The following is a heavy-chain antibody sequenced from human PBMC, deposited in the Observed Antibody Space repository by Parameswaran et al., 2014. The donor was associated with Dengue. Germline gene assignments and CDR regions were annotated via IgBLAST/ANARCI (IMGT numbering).Heavy chain of an antibody. D-gene: IGHD3-16*02. CDR1: GFTFDDYA. Sequence: SLKISCAASGFTFDDYAMHWVRQAPGKGLEWVSGISWNSGSIGYADSVKGRFTISRDNAKNSLYLQMNSLRAEDTALYYCAKVRGSYLGGVLFDYWGQGTLVTVSS. V-gene: IGHV3-9*01. J-gene: IGHJ4*02. CDR3: AKVRGSYLGGVLFDY. CDR2: ISWNSGSI.